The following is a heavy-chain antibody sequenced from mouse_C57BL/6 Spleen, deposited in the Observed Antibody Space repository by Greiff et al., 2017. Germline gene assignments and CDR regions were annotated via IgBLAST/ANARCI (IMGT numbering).Heavy chain of an antibody. CDR1: GYTFTEYT. Sequence: QVQLQQSGAELVKPGASVTLSCKASGYTFTEYTIHWVKQRSGQGLEWIGWFYPGSGSIKYNEKFKDKATLTADQSSSTVYIELSRLTYEDYPVYFCARNEGGNYGSSYNYFDYWGQGTTHTVSS. CDR3: ARNEGGNYGSSYNYFDY. D-gene: IGHD1-1*01. V-gene: IGHV1-62-2*01. J-gene: IGHJ2*01. CDR2: FYPGSGSI.